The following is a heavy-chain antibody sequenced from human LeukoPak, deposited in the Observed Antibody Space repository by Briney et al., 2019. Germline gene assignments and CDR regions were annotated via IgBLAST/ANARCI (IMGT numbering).Heavy chain of an antibody. CDR1: GGSISIYY. CDR3: ARVGERRYYYYYMDV. Sequence: SETLSLTCTVSGGSISIYYWSWIRQPPGKGLGWIGYIYYSGSTNYNPSLKSRVTISVDTSKNQFSLKLSSVTAADTAVYYCARVGERRYYYYYMDVWGEGTTVTVSS. J-gene: IGHJ6*03. CDR2: IYYSGST. D-gene: IGHD3-10*01. V-gene: IGHV4-59*01.